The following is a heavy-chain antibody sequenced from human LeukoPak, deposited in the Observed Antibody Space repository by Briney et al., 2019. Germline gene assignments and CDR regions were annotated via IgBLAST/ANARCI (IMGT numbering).Heavy chain of an antibody. CDR2: INHSGST. D-gene: IGHD6-13*01. V-gene: IGHV4-34*01. Sequence: GSLRLSCVASGFTVSSNYMSWVRQAPGKGLEWIGEINHSGSTNYNPSLKSRVTISVDTSKNQFSLKLSSVTAADTAVYYCARGVPYSSSWYENWFDPWGQGTLVTVSS. J-gene: IGHJ5*02. CDR1: GFTVSSNY. CDR3: ARGVPYSSSWYENWFDP.